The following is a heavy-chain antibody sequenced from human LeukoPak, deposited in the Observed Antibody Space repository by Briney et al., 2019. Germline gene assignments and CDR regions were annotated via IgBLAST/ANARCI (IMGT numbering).Heavy chain of an antibody. J-gene: IGHJ4*02. CDR2: ITSNGGST. V-gene: IGHV3-64D*08. Sequence: GGSLRLSCSASGFSFSRSNMHWVRQAPGKGLEYVLGITSNGGSTYSADSVKDRFTISRDNSKNTLYLQMSSLRAEDTAVYYCAREERSGYSYGAIDYWGQGTLVTVSS. CDR1: GFSFSRSN. D-gene: IGHD5-18*01. CDR3: AREERSGYSYGAIDY.